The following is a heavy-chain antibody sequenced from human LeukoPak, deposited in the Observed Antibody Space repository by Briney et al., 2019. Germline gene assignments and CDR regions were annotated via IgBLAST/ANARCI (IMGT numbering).Heavy chain of an antibody. CDR3: ARVRAGETGFFAVAGTGVDY. CDR2: INHSGST. Sequence: SETLSLTCAVYGGSFSGYYWSWIRQPPGKGLEWIGEINHSGSTNYNPSLKSRVTISVDTSKNQSSLKLSSVTAADTAVYYCARVRAGETGFFAVAGTGVDYWGQGTLVTVSS. J-gene: IGHJ4*02. CDR1: GGSFSGYY. D-gene: IGHD6-19*01. V-gene: IGHV4-34*01.